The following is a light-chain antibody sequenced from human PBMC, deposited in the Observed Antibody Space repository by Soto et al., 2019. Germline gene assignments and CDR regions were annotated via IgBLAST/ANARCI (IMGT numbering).Light chain of an antibody. CDR3: QSYDSSLSRG. CDR2: GNS. Sequence: QSVLTQPPSVSGAPVQRVTISCTGSSSNIGAGYDVHWYQQLPGTAPKLFIYGNSNRPSGVPDRFSGSKSGTSASLAITGFKAEDEADYYCQSYDSSLSRGFGGGTKLTVL. CDR1: SSNIGAGYD. J-gene: IGLJ2*01. V-gene: IGLV1-40*01.